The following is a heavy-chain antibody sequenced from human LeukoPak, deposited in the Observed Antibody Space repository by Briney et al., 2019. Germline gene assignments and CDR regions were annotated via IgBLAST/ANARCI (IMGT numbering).Heavy chain of an antibody. J-gene: IGHJ4*02. CDR2: IRSKANSYAT. CDR3: AKSTAGDQWLSPGY. V-gene: IGHV3-73*01. D-gene: IGHD6-19*01. CDR1: GFTFSGSA. Sequence: GGSLRLSCAASGFTFSGSAMHWVRQASGKGLEWVGRIRSKANSYATAYAASVKGRFTISRDDSKNTAYLQMNSLKTEDTPVYYCAKSTAGDQWLSPGYWGQGTLVTVSS.